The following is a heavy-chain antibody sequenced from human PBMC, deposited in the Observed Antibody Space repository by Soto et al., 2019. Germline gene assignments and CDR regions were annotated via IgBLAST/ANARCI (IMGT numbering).Heavy chain of an antibody. CDR3: ARDASYYSLWSGYYPSRNGMDV. V-gene: IGHV3-33*01. J-gene: IGHJ6*04. Sequence: QVQVVESGGGVVQPGRSLRLSCAASGFTFSRFGMHWVRQAPGKGLEWVSRIWYDGSKKSYGDSVKGRFTISRDNSRNTVYLQMNSLRADDTAVYYCARDASYYSLWSGYYPSRNGMDVWGEGTTVTVSS. CDR2: IWYDGSKK. CDR1: GFTFSRFG. D-gene: IGHD3-3*01.